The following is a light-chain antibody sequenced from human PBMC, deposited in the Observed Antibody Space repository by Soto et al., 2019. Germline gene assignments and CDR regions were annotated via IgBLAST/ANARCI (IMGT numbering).Light chain of an antibody. CDR1: QGIGRY. CDR2: AAS. Sequence: EIVLTQSPGTLSLSPGERATLSCRASQGIGRYLAWFQQKPGQAPRLLIYAASTRATGIPARFSGSGSGTDFTLTISRLEPEDFAVYYCQQRSHWHLTFGPGTKVEIK. J-gene: IGKJ3*01. CDR3: QQRSHWHLT. V-gene: IGKV3-11*01.